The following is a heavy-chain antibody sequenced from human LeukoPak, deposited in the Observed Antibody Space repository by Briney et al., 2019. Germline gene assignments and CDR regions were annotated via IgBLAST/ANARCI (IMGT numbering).Heavy chain of an antibody. J-gene: IGHJ6*03. CDR2: ISAYNGNT. V-gene: IGHV1-18*01. CDR1: GYTFTSYG. Sequence: ASVKVSCKASGYTFTSYGISWVRQAPGQGLEWMGWISAYNGNTNYAQKLQGRVTMTTDTSTSTAYMELRSLRSDDTAVYYCAREANYYGSGSYPRGGYYYYYMDVWGKGTTVTVSS. CDR3: AREANYYGSGSYPRGGYYYYYMDV. D-gene: IGHD3-10*01.